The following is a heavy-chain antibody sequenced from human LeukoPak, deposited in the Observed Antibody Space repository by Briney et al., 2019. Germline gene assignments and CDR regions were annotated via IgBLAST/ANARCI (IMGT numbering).Heavy chain of an antibody. J-gene: IGHJ4*02. V-gene: IGHV1-2*02. CDR3: GRGTVVLMGVDY. D-gene: IGHD3-22*01. CDR2: INSNSGGA. Sequence: ASVKVSCKASGYTFIGYYIHWVRQAPGQGLEWMGWINSNSGGANYAQKFQGGVTMTRDTSISTAYMELSSLRSDDTAIYYCGRGTVVLMGVDYWGQGTLVTVSS. CDR1: GYTFIGYY.